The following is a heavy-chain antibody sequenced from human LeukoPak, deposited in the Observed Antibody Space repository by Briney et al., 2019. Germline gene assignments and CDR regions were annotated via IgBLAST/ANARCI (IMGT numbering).Heavy chain of an antibody. D-gene: IGHD3-9*01. CDR1: GFTFSSYA. J-gene: IGHJ6*02. Sequence: GGSLRLSCAASGFTFSSYAMHWVRQAPGKGLEWVAVISYDGSNKYYADSVKGRFTISRDNSKNTLYLQMNSLRAEDTAVYYCARDGLGILTGYFGYYYYGMDVWGQGTTVTVSS. CDR2: ISYDGSNK. V-gene: IGHV3-30-3*01. CDR3: ARDGLGILTGYFGYYYYGMDV.